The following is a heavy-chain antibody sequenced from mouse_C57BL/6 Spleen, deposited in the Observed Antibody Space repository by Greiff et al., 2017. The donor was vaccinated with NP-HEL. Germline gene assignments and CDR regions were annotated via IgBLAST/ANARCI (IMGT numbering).Heavy chain of an antibody. D-gene: IGHD2-2*01. CDR2: INPSTGGT. Sequence: VQLQQSGPELVKPGASVKISCKASGYSFTGYYMNWVKQSPEKSLEWIGEINPSTGGTTYNQKFKAKATLTVDKSSSTAYMQLKSLTSEDSAVYYCGYGYLFDYWGQGTTLTVSS. CDR1: GYSFTGYY. CDR3: GYGYLFDY. J-gene: IGHJ2*01. V-gene: IGHV1-42*01.